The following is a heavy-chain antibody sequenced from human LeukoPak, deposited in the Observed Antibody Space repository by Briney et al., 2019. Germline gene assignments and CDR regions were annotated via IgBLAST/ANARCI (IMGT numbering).Heavy chain of an antibody. CDR3: TNSNWYIRN. CDR1: GFTFSSYS. CDR2: IGTDGSTT. V-gene: IGHV3-74*01. Sequence: GVSLRLSCAASGFTFSSYSMHWVRQAPGEGLVWVSRIGTDGSTTGYADSVKGRFTISRDNVKNTVYLQMNSLRVKDTAVYYCTNSNWYIRNWGQGTLVTVSS. D-gene: IGHD1/OR15-1a*01. J-gene: IGHJ4*02.